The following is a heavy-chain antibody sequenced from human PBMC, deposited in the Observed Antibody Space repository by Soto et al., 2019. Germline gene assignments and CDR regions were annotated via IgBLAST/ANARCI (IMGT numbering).Heavy chain of an antibody. J-gene: IGHJ4*02. CDR1: GGSFSGYY. Sequence: SETLSLTCAVYGGSFSGYYWSWSRQPPGKGLEWIWEINHSGSTNYNPSLKSRVTISRDNSKNTMYLQMNSLRAEDTAVYYCARDGYDSSGYYYVPFDSWGQGTLVTVSS. CDR3: ARDGYDSSGYYYVPFDS. V-gene: IGHV4-34*01. D-gene: IGHD3-22*01. CDR2: INHSGST.